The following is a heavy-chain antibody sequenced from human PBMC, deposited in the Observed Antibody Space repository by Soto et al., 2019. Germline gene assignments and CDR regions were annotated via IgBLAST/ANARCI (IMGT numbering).Heavy chain of an antibody. CDR2: ISWDGGST. CDR1: GFTFDDYT. V-gene: IGHV3-43*01. CDR3: AKGYCGGDCYPGIDY. Sequence: GGSLRLSCAASGFTFDDYTMHWVRQAPGKGLEWVSLISWDGGSTYYADSVKGRFTISRDNSKNSLYLQMNSLRTEDTALYYCAKGYCGGDCYPGIDYWGQGTLVTVSS. D-gene: IGHD2-21*02. J-gene: IGHJ4*02.